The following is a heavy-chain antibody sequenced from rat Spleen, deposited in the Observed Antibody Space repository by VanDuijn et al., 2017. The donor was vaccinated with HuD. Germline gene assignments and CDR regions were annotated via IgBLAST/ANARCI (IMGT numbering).Heavy chain of an antibody. CDR2: ISYEGSST. J-gene: IGHJ2*01. Sequence: EVQLVESGGGLVQPGRSLKLSCAASGFTFSDYYMAWVRQAPKKGLEWVASISYEGSSTYYGDSVKGRFTISRDNAKSTLYLQMNSLRSEDTATYYCARAYYDGTYYWGQGVMVTVSS. CDR1: GFTFSDYY. V-gene: IGHV5-22*01. CDR3: ARAYYDGTYY. D-gene: IGHD1-12*02.